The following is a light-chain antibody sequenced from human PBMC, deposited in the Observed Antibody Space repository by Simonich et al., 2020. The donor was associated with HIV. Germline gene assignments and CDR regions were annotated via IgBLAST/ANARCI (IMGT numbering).Light chain of an antibody. CDR2: AAS. V-gene: IGKV1-5*01. Sequence: DSQMTQSPSTLSASVGARVTITCRASKRFNNWLSWDKQKPGKSPKSLIYAASSLQSGVPSKFSGSGSGTDFTLTISSLQPEDFATYYSQQYNSYPPTFGRGPKVDIK. CDR1: KRFNNW. J-gene: IGKJ3*01. CDR3: QQYNSYPPT.